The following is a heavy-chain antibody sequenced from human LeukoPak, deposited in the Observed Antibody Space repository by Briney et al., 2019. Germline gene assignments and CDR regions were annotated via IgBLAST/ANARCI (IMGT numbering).Heavy chain of an antibody. CDR2: IYYSGST. D-gene: IGHD2-8*01. CDR1: GGSISSSSYY. J-gene: IGHJ4*02. Sequence: PSETLSLTCTVSGGSISSSSYYWGWIRQPPGKGLEWIGSIYYSGSTYYNPTLKSPVTISVDTSKNQFSLRLGSVTAADTAAYYCARVGVAYGTPVDYWGQGTLVTVSS. CDR3: ARVGVAYGTPVDY. V-gene: IGHV4-39*07.